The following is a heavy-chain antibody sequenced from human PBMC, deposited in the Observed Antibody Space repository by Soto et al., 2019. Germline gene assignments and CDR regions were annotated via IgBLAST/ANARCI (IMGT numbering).Heavy chain of an antibody. D-gene: IGHD1-1*01. CDR1: GYTFTSYD. V-gene: IGHV1-8*01. CDR3: ARSGGNDIKHRSYYYYGMDV. Sequence: QVPLVQSGAEVKKPGASVKVSCKASGYTFTSYDINWVRQATGQGLEWMGWMNPKSGNTGYAKKFQGRVTMSRNTSRSTPYMELSSLRCEDTAVYYCARSGGNDIKHRSYYYYGMDVWGQGTTVTVSS. J-gene: IGHJ6*02. CDR2: MNPKSGNT.